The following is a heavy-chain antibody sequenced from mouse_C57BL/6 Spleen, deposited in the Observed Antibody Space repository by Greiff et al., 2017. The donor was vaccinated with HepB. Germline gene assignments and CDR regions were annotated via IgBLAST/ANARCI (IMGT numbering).Heavy chain of an antibody. J-gene: IGHJ3*01. V-gene: IGHV1-81*01. CDR1: GYTFTSYG. Sequence: QVQLQQSGAELARPGASVKLSCKASGYTFTSYGISWVKQRTGQGLEWIGEIYPRSGNTYYNEKFKGKATLTADKSSSTAYMELRSLTSEDSAVYFCALYSNNEAWFAYGGQGTLVTVSA. CDR3: ALYSNNEAWFAY. CDR2: IYPRSGNT. D-gene: IGHD2-5*01.